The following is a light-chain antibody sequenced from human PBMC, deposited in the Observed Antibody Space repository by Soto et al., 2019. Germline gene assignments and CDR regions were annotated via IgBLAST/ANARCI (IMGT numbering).Light chain of an antibody. CDR1: QSVGRH. Sequence: EIVLTQSPATLSLSPGERATLSCRASQSVGRHFGWYQQKPGQAPRLLSYDASNRATGAPARFRGSGSGTDFTLTISRLEPEDVAGYCCQPRANWPITFGGGTRVEIK. V-gene: IGKV3-11*01. J-gene: IGKJ4*02. CDR3: QPRANWPIT. CDR2: DAS.